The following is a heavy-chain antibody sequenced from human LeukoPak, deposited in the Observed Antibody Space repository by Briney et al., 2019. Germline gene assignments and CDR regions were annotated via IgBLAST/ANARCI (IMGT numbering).Heavy chain of an antibody. CDR1: GFTVSSNY. D-gene: IGHD1-1*01. CDR3: ARDPGSVFDY. CDR2: IYSGGST. Sequence: GALRLSCAASGFTVSSNYMSWVRQAPGKRLEWVSVIYSGGSTYYADSVKGRFTISRDNSKNTLYLQMNSLRAEDTAVYYCARDPGSVFDYWGQGTLVTVSS. V-gene: IGHV3-53*01. J-gene: IGHJ4*02.